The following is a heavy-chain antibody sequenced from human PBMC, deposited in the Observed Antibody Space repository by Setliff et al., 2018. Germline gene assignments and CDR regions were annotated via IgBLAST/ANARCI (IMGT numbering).Heavy chain of an antibody. CDR1: GFGFSTNA. D-gene: IGHD5-12*01. CDR2: ISASGDTT. V-gene: IGHV3-23*01. CDR3: AKVAVYSGYDGGYFDY. J-gene: IGHJ4*02. Sequence: PGGSLRLSCAASGFGFSTNAMNWVRQTPGLGLEWVSIISASGDTTYYADSVKGRFTISRDNSKNTLYLQMNSLRAEDTAVYYCAKVAVYSGYDGGYFDYWGQGTLVTVSS.